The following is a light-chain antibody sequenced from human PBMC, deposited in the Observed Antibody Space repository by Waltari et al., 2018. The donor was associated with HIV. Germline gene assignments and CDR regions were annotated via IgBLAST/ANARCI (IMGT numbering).Light chain of an antibody. CDR2: RNN. Sequence: QSVLTQSPSASGTPGQRVTISCSGSRSNIGSNSVYCYQQLPGTAPKLLLYRNNQRPSGVPDRFSGSKSGTSASLAISGLRSEDEAHYYCATWTDSLSGVVFGGGTKLRVL. V-gene: IGLV1-47*01. J-gene: IGLJ2*01. CDR1: RSNIGSNS. CDR3: ATWTDSLSGVV.